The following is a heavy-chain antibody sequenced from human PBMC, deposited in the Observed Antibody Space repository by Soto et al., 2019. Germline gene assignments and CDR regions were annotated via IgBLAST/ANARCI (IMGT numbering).Heavy chain of an antibody. V-gene: IGHV3-21*01. CDR1: GFTFSSYS. Sequence: EVQLVESGGGLVKPGGSLRLSCAASGFTFSSYSMNWVRQAPGKGLEWVSSISSSSSYIYYADSVKGRFTISRDNAKNSLYLQMNSLRAEDTAVYYCASARVGHYDFWSGSYYFDYWGQGTLVTVSS. CDR2: ISSSSSYI. D-gene: IGHD3-3*01. J-gene: IGHJ4*02. CDR3: ASARVGHYDFWSGSYYFDY.